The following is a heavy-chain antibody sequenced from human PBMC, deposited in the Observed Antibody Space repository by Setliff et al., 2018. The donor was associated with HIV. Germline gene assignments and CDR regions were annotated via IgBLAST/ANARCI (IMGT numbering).Heavy chain of an antibody. Sequence: ASVKVSCKASGYTFNDNYIHWVRQAPGQGLEWMGRINAANGNTKYSQKFQARVTMTTDTSTSTAYMELRSLRSDDTAVYYCARFSLRLYDSSGYYFAPFDYWGQGTLVTVSS. CDR3: ARFSLRLYDSSGYYFAPFDY. J-gene: IGHJ4*02. CDR1: GYTFNDNY. D-gene: IGHD3-22*01. V-gene: IGHV1-18*04. CDR2: INAANGNT.